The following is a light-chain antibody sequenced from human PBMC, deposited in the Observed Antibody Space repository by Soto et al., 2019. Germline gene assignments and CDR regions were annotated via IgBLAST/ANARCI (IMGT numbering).Light chain of an antibody. V-gene: IGKV1-39*01. CDR1: QSISSY. Sequence: DLQMTQSPSSLSASVGARVTITCRASQSISSYLNWYQQKPGKAPKVLIYAASSLQSGVPSRFSGSESGTDFTLTISSLQPEDFATYYCQQANSFPLTFGQGTRLEIK. CDR3: QQANSFPLT. CDR2: AAS. J-gene: IGKJ5*01.